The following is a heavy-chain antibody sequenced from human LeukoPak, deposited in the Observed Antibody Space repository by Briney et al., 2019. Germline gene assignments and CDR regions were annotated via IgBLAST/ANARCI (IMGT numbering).Heavy chain of an antibody. CDR2: ISAYNGNT. V-gene: IGHV1-18*01. D-gene: IGHD6-19*01. CDR3: ARGVQWLPRYYYYYYMDV. J-gene: IGHJ6*03. CDR1: GYTFTSYG. Sequence: ASVKVSCKASGYTFTSYGISRVRQAPGQGLEWMGWISAYNGNTNYAQKLQGRVTMTTDTSTSTAYMELRSLRSDDTAVYYCARGVQWLPRYYYYYYMDVWGKGTTVTVSS.